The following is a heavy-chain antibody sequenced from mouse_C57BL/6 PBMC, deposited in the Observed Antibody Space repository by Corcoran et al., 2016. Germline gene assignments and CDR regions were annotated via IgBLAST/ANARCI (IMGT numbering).Heavy chain of an antibody. V-gene: IGHV9-3*01. CDR2: INTYSGVP. CDR3: ARNRYYGSSWYFDV. D-gene: IGHD1-1*01. Sequence: QIQLVQSGPELKKPGETVKISCKASGYTFTTYGMSWVKQAPGKGLKWMGWINTYSGVPTYADDFKGRFAFSLETSASTAYLQINNLKNEDTATYFCARNRYYGSSWYFDVWGTGTTVTVSS. CDR1: GYTFTTYG. J-gene: IGHJ1*03.